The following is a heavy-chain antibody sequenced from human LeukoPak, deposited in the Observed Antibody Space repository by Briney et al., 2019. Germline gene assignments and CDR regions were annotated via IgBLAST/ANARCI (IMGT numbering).Heavy chain of an antibody. CDR1: GFTFSSYW. J-gene: IGHJ4*02. V-gene: IGHV3-7*03. Sequence: PGGSLRLSCAASGFTFSSYWMTWVRQAPGKGLEWVANIKYDGSEKYYVDSVKGRFTISRDNSKNTLYLQMNSLRAEDTAVYYCAKDGDQNYFDYWGQGTLITVSS. CDR2: IKYDGSEK. D-gene: IGHD4-17*01. CDR3: AKDGDQNYFDY.